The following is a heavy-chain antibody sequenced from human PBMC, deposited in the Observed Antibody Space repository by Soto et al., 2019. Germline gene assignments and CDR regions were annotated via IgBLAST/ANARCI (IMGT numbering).Heavy chain of an antibody. Sequence: KPSETLSLTCTVSGVSISTGGYYWSWIRQHPGKGLEWIGNIYYSGRTYYNPSLKTRVTISVDRSKSQFSLKLSSLTAADTAVYYCARGVGTTMAHYFDYWGLGTLVTVSS. CDR2: IYYSGRT. V-gene: IGHV4-31*03. CDR1: GVSISTGGYY. J-gene: IGHJ4*02. CDR3: ARGVGTTMAHYFDY. D-gene: IGHD5-18*01.